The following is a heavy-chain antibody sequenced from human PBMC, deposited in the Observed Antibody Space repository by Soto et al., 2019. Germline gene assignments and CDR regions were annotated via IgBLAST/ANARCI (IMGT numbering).Heavy chain of an antibody. J-gene: IGHJ4*02. V-gene: IGHV1-18*01. Sequence: QVQMVQSGPEVKKPGASVKVSCKTSGYTFTSYGVAWVRQAPGQGLEWMGWISTSKGDTTYAQKFQGRVTMTTDTSTSTAYMELRSLRSDDTAVYYCATRSRAFDFWGQGTLVTVSS. CDR1: GYTFTSYG. CDR2: ISTSKGDT. CDR3: ATRSRAFDF.